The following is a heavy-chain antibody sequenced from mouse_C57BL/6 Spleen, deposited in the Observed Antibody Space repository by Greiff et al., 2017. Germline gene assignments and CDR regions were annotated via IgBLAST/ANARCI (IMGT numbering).Heavy chain of an antibody. CDR1: GFNIKDYY. CDR2: IDPEDGET. V-gene: IGHV14-2*01. Sequence: VQLQQSGAELVKPGASVKLSCTASGFNIKDYYMHWVKQRTEQGLEWIGRIDPEDGETKYAPKFPGKATITADTSSNTAYLQLSSLTSEDTAVYYCASSYSNYFDYWGQGTTLTVSS. J-gene: IGHJ2*01. CDR3: ASSYSNYFDY. D-gene: IGHD2-5*01.